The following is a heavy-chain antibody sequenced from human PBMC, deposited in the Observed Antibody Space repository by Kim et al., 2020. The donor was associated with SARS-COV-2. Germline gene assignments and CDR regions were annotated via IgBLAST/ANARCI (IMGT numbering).Heavy chain of an antibody. CDR1: GFTFSSYS. V-gene: IGHV3-21*01. CDR2: ISSSSSYI. D-gene: IGHD5-18*01. CDR3: ARDRSENGYSYGYVVYYYGMDV. J-gene: IGHJ6*02. Sequence: GGSLRLSCAASGFTFSSYSMNWVRQAPGKGLEWVSSISSSSSYIYYADSVKGRFTISRDNAKNSLYLQMNSLRAEDTAVYYCARDRSENGYSYGYVVYYYGMDVWGQGTTVTVSS.